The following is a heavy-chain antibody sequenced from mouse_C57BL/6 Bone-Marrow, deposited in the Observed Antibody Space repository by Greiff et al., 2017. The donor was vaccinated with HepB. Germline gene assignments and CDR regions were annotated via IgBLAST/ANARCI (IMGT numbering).Heavy chain of an antibody. Sequence: VKLVESGAELVRPGASVTLSCKASGYTFTDYEMHWVKQTPVHGLEWIGAIDPETGGTAYNQKFKGKAILTADKSSSTAYMELRSLTSEDSAVYYCTRSGDYGSSSWFAYWGQGTLVTVSA. CDR1: GYTFTDYE. CDR2: IDPETGGT. D-gene: IGHD1-1*01. V-gene: IGHV1-15*01. J-gene: IGHJ3*01. CDR3: TRSGDYGSSSWFAY.